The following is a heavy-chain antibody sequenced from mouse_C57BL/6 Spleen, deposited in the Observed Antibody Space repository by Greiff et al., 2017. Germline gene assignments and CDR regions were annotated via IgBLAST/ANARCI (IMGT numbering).Heavy chain of an antibody. CDR1: GYSITSGYY. J-gene: IGHJ3*01. D-gene: IGHD2-4*01. CDR2: ISYDGSN. CDR3: ARYDYDWFAY. V-gene: IGHV3-6*01. Sequence: ESGPGLVKPSQSLSLTCSVTGYSITSGYYWNWIRQFPGNKLEWMGYISYDGSNNYNPSLKNRISITRDTSKNQFFLKLNSVTTEDTATYYCARYDYDWFAYWGQGTLVTVSA.